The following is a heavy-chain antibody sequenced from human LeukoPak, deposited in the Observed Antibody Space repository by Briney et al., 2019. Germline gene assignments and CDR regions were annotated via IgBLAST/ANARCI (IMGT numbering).Heavy chain of an antibody. CDR3: AKDAALFGDQYFDY. V-gene: IGHV3-30*18. CDR1: GFTFSSHG. D-gene: IGHD3-10*01. Sequence: GGSLRLSCAASGFTFSSHGMHWVRQAPGKGLEWVAVTSYDGSTKYYADSAKGRFNISRDNSKNTLYLQMNSLRVDDTAVYYCAKDAALFGDQYFDYWGQGTLVIVSS. J-gene: IGHJ4*02. CDR2: TSYDGSTK.